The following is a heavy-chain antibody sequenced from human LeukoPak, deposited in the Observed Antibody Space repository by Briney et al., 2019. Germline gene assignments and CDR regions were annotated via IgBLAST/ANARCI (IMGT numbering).Heavy chain of an antibody. Sequence: GGSLRLSCAASGFTFSSYGFHWVRQAPGKGLEWVAVIWYDGSNKYYADSVKGRFTISRDSSKNTLYLQMNSLRAEGTAVYYCAKDGSGGGWKWFDPWGQGTLVTVSS. D-gene: IGHD2-15*01. J-gene: IGHJ5*02. CDR3: AKDGSGGGWKWFDP. CDR2: IWYDGSNK. CDR1: GFTFSSYG. V-gene: IGHV3-33*06.